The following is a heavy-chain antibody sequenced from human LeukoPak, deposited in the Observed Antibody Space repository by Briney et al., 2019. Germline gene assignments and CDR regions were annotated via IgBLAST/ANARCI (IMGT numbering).Heavy chain of an antibody. J-gene: IGHJ4*02. Sequence: GGSLRLSCAASGFTFSDYYMSWIRQAPGKGLEWVSYISSSGSTIYYADSVKGRFTISRDNAKNSLYLQMNSLRAEGTAVYYCARDGEVVPAAVYFDYWGQGTLVTVSS. CDR1: GFTFSDYY. CDR2: ISSSGSTI. V-gene: IGHV3-11*01. CDR3: ARDGEVVPAAVYFDY. D-gene: IGHD2-2*01.